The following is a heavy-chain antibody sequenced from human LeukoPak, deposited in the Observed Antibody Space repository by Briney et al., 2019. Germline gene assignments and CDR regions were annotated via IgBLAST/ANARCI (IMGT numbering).Heavy chain of an antibody. CDR2: ISYDGSNK. CDR1: GFTFSSYA. Sequence: GGSLSLSCAASGFTFSSYAMHWVRQAPGKGLEWVAVISYDGSNKYYADSVKGRFTISRDNSKNTLYLQMNSLRAEDTAVYYCAKGANYYDSSAYFDYWGQGTLVTVSS. J-gene: IGHJ4*02. V-gene: IGHV3-30*04. CDR3: AKGANYYDSSAYFDY. D-gene: IGHD3-22*01.